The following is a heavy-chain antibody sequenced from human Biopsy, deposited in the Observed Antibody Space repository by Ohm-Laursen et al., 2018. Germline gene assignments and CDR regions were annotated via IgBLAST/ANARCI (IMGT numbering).Heavy chain of an antibody. CDR1: GGSISNNNYY. CDR2: IFYRGST. CDR3: ARDYDTSGYYFVS. Sequence: PRTLSLTSSVSGGSISNNNYYWGWIRQAPGRGLEWIGSIFYRGSTHYRPSLKSRVNISVDTSKNQFSLKLTSVTAAETAVYYCARDYDTSGYYFVSWGQGTLVTVSS. J-gene: IGHJ4*02. D-gene: IGHD3-22*01. V-gene: IGHV4-39*01.